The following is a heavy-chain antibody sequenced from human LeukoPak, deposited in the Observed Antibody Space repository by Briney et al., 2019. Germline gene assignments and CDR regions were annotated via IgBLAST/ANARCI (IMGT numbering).Heavy chain of an antibody. CDR2: ISSSSSYT. CDR1: GFSVSNYY. V-gene: IGHV3-21*01. J-gene: IGHJ5*02. Sequence: GGSLRLSCAASGFSVSNYYMSWVRQAPGKGLEWVSSISSSSSYTYYADSVKGRFTISRDNAKNSLYLQMNSLRAEDTAVYYCARVRDSSSWFNWFDPWGQGTLVTVSS. CDR3: ARVRDSSSWFNWFDP. D-gene: IGHD6-13*01.